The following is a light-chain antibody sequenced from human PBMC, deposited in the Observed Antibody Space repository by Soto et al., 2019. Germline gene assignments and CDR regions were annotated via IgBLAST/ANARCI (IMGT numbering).Light chain of an antibody. CDR2: SNN. J-gene: IGLJ3*02. V-gene: IGLV1-44*01. CDR3: AAWDDSLNGRWV. CDR1: SSNIGSNT. Sequence: QAVVTQPPSASGTPGQRVTISCSGGSSNIGSNTVNWYQQLPGMAPKLLIYSNNQRPSGVPDRFSGSKSGTSASLAISGLQSEDEADYYCAAWDDSLNGRWVFGGGTKLTVL.